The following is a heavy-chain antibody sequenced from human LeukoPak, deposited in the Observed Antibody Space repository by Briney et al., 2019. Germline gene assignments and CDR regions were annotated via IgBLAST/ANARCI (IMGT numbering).Heavy chain of an antibody. J-gene: IGHJ5*02. V-gene: IGHV4-59*08. CDR2: IFYSGST. Sequence: SETLSLTCTVSGGSISSYYWSWIRQPPGKGLEWIGYIFYSGSTNYNPSLKSRVIISVDTSQNHFSLNLTYVTAADTAVYYCARHPSAMAGFDPWGQGTLVTVSS. D-gene: IGHD5-18*01. CDR1: GGSISSYY. CDR3: ARHPSAMAGFDP.